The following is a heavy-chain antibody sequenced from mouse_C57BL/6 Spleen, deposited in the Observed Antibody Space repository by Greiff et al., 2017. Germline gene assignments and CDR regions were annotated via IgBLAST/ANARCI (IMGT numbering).Heavy chain of an antibody. D-gene: IGHD2-4*01. CDR2: IFPGSGST. CDR3: AKRAMITLHYYAMDY. J-gene: IGHJ4*01. Sequence: QVQLQQSGPELVKPGASVKISCKASGYTFTDYYINWVKQRPGQGLEWIGWIFPGSGSTYYNEKFKGKATLTVDKSSSTAYMLLSSLTSEDSAVYFCAKRAMITLHYYAMDYWGQGTSVTVSS. CDR1: GYTFTDYY. V-gene: IGHV1-75*01.